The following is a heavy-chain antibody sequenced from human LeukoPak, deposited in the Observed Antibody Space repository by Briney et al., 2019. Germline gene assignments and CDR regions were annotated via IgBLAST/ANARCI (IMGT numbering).Heavy chain of an antibody. CDR3: ARAVTALTTTYFYYYHMDV. V-gene: IGHV4-34*01. J-gene: IGHJ6*03. CDR1: GGSFSDFY. CDR2: INRGGSI. Sequence: SETLSLTCAVYGGSFSDFYWTWIRQPPGEGLEWIGEINRGGSINSNPSLKSRVTMSVDTSKHQFSLHLSSVTAADTAVYYCARAVTALTTTYFYYYHMDVWGKGATVTVSS. D-gene: IGHD2-21*02.